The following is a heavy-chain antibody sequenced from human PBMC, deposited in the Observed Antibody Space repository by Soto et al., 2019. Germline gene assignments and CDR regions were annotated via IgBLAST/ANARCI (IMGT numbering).Heavy chain of an antibody. CDR1: GGTLRSHA. D-gene: IGHD4-4*01. CDR3: AGTVEIPYYHGMDV. CDR2: IIPIFGSP. V-gene: IGHV1-69*01. Sequence: QVQLMQSGAEVKKPGSSVRVSCKASGGTLRSHAINWVRQAPGQGLEWMGGIIPIFGSPNYAQKFQGRVTITADDSSSTAYMELSSLRSEDTAVYSCAGTVEIPYYHGMDVWGQGTTVTVSS. J-gene: IGHJ6*02.